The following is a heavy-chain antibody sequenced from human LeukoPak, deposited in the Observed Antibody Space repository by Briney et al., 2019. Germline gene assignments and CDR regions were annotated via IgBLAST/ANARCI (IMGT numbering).Heavy chain of an antibody. Sequence: PSETLSLTCTVSGGSISGGGYYWSWIRQHPGKGLEWIGYIYYSGSTYYNPSLKSRVTISVDTSKNQFSLKLSSVTAADTAVYYCARFGSGYYGMDVWGQGTTVTVSS. V-gene: IGHV4-31*03. D-gene: IGHD3-3*01. CDR2: IYYSGST. CDR3: ARFGSGYYGMDV. CDR1: GGSISGGGYY. J-gene: IGHJ6*02.